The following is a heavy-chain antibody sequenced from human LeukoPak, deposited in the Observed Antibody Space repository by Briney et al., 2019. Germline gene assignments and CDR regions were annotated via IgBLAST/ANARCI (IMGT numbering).Heavy chain of an antibody. CDR2: IYDSGST. V-gene: IGHV4-59*01. Sequence: PSETLSLTCTVSGGSITGYFWSWIRQPPGKGLDWIGFIYDSGSTNYNPSLKSRVTISVDTSKNQLSLKLTSVTAADTAVYYCARATRGSFYACDYWGQGTLVTVSS. D-gene: IGHD1-26*01. CDR3: ARATRGSFYACDY. J-gene: IGHJ4*02. CDR1: GGSITGYF.